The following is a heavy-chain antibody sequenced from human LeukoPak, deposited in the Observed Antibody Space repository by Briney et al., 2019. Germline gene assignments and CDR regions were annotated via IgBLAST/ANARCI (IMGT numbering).Heavy chain of an antibody. CDR2: ISTSGSTI. Sequence: GGSLRLSCAVSGFTFSDDYMSWIRQAPGKGLEWVSYISTSGSTIYYADSVKGRFTISRDNAKNSLYLQMNSLRADDTAVYYCARAVRLSAFDIWGQGTMVTVSS. D-gene: IGHD6-25*01. CDR3: ARAVRLSAFDI. J-gene: IGHJ3*02. CDR1: GFTFSDDY. V-gene: IGHV3-11*01.